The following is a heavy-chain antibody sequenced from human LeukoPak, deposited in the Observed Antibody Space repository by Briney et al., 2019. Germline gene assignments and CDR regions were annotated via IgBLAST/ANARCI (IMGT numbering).Heavy chain of an antibody. D-gene: IGHD2-15*01. CDR3: AKGAQQGYCSGGSCYRIDY. J-gene: IGHJ4*02. Sequence: PGGSLSLSGAASGFTFSTYAMSWVRKAPGKGLEWVSAISGGGGSTYYADSVKGRFTISRDNSKNTLYLQMNSLRAEDTAIYYCAKGAQQGYCSGGSCYRIDYWGQGTLVTVSS. V-gene: IGHV3-23*01. CDR2: ISGGGGST. CDR1: GFTFSTYA.